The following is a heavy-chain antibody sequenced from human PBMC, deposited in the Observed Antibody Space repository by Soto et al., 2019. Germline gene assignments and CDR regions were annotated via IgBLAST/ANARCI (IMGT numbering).Heavy chain of an antibody. D-gene: IGHD2-15*01. CDR1: GFTFSSYS. J-gene: IGHJ4*02. CDR3: ARDTIVVVVAATHGVTYEKHPFDY. CDR2: ISSSSSYI. V-gene: IGHV3-21*01. Sequence: PGGSLRLSCAASGFTFSSYSMNWVRQAPGKGLEWVSSISSSSSYIYYADSVKGRFTISRDNAKNSLYLQMSSLRAEDTAVYYCARDTIVVVVAATHGVTYEKHPFDYWGQGTLVTVSS.